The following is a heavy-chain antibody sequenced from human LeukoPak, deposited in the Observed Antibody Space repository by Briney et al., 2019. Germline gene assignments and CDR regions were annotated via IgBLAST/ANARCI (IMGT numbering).Heavy chain of an antibody. Sequence: GGSLRLSCAASGFTFSSYAMSWVRQAPGKGLEWVATISYSGGSTYYADSVKGRFAISRDSSKNTLYLQMNGLRGEDTAVYYCAKDDGGSPPDAFDIWGQGTLVTVSS. CDR3: AKDDGGSPPDAFDI. CDR2: ISYSGGST. J-gene: IGHJ3*02. D-gene: IGHD1-26*01. V-gene: IGHV3-23*01. CDR1: GFTFSSYA.